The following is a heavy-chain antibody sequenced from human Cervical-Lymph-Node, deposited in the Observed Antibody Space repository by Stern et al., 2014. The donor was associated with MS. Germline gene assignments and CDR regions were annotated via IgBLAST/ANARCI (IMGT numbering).Heavy chain of an antibody. CDR1: GFSFDDYA. D-gene: IGHD1-26*01. V-gene: IGHV3-9*01. CDR2: ISWNSVNI. CDR3: AKDRDSGSYNYYYGMDV. Sequence: EVHLVESGGGLVQPGRSLRLSCAAFGFSFDDYAMHWVRQSPGKGLEWISGISWNSVNIGYADSVKGRFTISRDNAKNSLYLQMNSLRPEETALYFCAKDRDSGSYNYYYGMDVWGQGTPVTVSS. J-gene: IGHJ6*02.